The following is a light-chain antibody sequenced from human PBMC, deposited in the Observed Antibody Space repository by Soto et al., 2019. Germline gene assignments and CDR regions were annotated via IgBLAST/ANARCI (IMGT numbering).Light chain of an antibody. Sequence: DIQMTQSPSSVSASVGDRVTITCWASQGISSRLAWYQQKPGKAPNLLIYAASNLQSGVPSRFSGSGSETDFTLTIGSLQPEDFATYYCQQANSFPLTFGGGTKVEIK. CDR3: QQANSFPLT. CDR2: AAS. V-gene: IGKV1-12*01. CDR1: QGISSR. J-gene: IGKJ4*01.